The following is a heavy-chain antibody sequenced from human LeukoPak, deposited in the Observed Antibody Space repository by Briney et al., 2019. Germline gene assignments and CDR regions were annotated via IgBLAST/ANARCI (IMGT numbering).Heavy chain of an antibody. CDR2: IRSKGYGGTT. CDR1: GFTFGDYA. V-gene: IGHV3-49*03. CDR3: TREHSYYYDNSGSDY. Sequence: PGXSLRLSCTASGFTFGDYAMSWFRQAPGKGLEWVGFIRSKGYGGTTEYAATVKGRFIISRDDSKSSVYLQTNSLKTEDTAVYYCTREHSYYYDNSGSDYWGQGALVTVSS. D-gene: IGHD3-22*01. J-gene: IGHJ4*02.